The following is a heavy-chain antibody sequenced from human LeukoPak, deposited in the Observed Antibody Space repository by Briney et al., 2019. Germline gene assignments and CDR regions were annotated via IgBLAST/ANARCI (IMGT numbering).Heavy chain of an antibody. CDR1: GFTFSNYW. CDR3: ARDWGAAGLWDY. D-gene: IGHD6-13*01. CDR2: IKEDGSEK. Sequence: GGSLRLSCASSGFTFSNYWMSWVRQAPGKGLEWVADIKEDGSEKDYVDSVKGRFTISRDNAKNSLYLQMNSLRAEDTAIYYCARDWGAAGLWDYWGQGTLVTVSS. V-gene: IGHV3-7*05. J-gene: IGHJ4*02.